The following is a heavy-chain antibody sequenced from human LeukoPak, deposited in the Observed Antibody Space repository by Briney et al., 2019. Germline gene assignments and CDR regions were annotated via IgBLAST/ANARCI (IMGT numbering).Heavy chain of an antibody. CDR2: FNANGNTN. J-gene: IGHJ3*02. CDR3: ARDWGYERTHAFDI. V-gene: IGHV3-23*01. Sequence: GGSLRLSCVASGVNFRTYGMDWVRQAPGRGVEWVSSFNANGNTNHYPAPVKRRSTISRDNSNKTPYLQMTSPSAEATAVYFWARDWGYERTHAFDIWGQGTMVTVSS. CDR1: GVNFRTYG. D-gene: IGHD5-12*01.